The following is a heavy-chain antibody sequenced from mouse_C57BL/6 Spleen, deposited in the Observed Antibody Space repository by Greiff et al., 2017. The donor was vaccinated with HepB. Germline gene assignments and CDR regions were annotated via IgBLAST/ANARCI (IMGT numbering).Heavy chain of an antibody. Sequence: EVKLMESGGDLVKPGGSLKLSCAASGFTFSSYGMSWVRQTPDKRLEWVATISSGGSYTYYPDSVKGRFTISRDKAKNTLYLQMSSLKSEDTAMYYCARHSNFDYWGQGTTLTVSS. CDR3: ARHSNFDY. CDR1: GFTFSSYG. V-gene: IGHV5-6*01. CDR2: ISSGGSYT. D-gene: IGHD1-1*01. J-gene: IGHJ2*01.